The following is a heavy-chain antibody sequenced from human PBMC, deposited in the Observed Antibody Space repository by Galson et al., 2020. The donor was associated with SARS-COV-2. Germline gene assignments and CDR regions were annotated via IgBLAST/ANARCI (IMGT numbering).Heavy chain of an antibody. CDR3: ARLHYGEYAPEAFDI. Sequence: SQTLSLTCAVSGTSISSGSYSRNWIRQPPGKGLEWIGYISHSGGTYYNPSLKSLVTISGDRSKNQFSLRLSSVTAADTAVYYCARLHYGEYAPEAFDIWGPGTRVTVAS. CDR2: ISHSGGT. D-gene: IGHD4-17*01. CDR1: GTSISSGSYS. V-gene: IGHV4-30-2*01. J-gene: IGHJ3*02.